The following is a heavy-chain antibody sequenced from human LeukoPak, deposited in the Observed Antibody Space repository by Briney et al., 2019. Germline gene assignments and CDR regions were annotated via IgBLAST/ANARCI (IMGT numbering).Heavy chain of an antibody. J-gene: IGHJ6*02. CDR2: IYPGDSDT. CDR3: ARTYVDYYYGMDV. V-gene: IGHV5-51*01. Sequence: GESLKISCKGSGYSFTSYWIGWVRQMPGKGLEWMGIIYPGDSDTRYSPSFQGQVTISADKSSSTAYLQWSSLKASDTAMYYCARTYVDYYYGMDVWGQGTTVTVSS. CDR1: GYSFTSYW. D-gene: IGHD2-15*01.